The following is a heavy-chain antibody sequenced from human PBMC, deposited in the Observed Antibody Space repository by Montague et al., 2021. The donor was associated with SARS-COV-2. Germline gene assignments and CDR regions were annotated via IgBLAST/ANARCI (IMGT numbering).Heavy chain of an antibody. V-gene: IGHV4-39*07. CDR2: IYYSGST. CDR3: ARGGYSGYWDY. D-gene: IGHD5-12*01. J-gene: IGHJ4*02. Sequence: SETLSLTCTVSGGSISSSSYYWGWIRQPPGKGLEWIGSIYYSGSTYYNPSLKSRVTISVDTSKNQFSLKLSSVTAADTAVYYCARGGYSGYWDYWGQGTLVTVSS. CDR1: GGSISSSSYY.